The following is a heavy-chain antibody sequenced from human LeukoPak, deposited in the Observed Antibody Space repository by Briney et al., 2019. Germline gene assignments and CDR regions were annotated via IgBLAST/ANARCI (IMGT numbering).Heavy chain of an antibody. CDR2: ISGSGGST. CDR1: GFTFSSYA. Sequence: GGSLRLSCAASGFTFSSYAMSWVRQAPGKGLEWVSAISGSGGSTYYADSVKGRFTISRDNSKNTLYLQMNSLRSEDTAVYYCARVITMVRGVITGWFDPWGQGTLVTVSS. V-gene: IGHV3-23*01. J-gene: IGHJ5*02. D-gene: IGHD3-10*01. CDR3: ARVITMVRGVITGWFDP.